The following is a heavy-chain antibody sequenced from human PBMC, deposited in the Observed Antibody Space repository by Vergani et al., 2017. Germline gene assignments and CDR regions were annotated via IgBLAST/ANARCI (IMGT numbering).Heavy chain of an antibody. D-gene: IGHD6-19*01. Sequence: QVQLVQSGAEVKKPGASVKVSCRASGYSFSSYDISWVRQATGQGLEWMGWMNPNSGTTGYAQKFQGRVTMTRNTSINTAYMELSRLSFEDAAVYYCAREQWLPIDYFDYWGQGTLVTVSS. CDR3: AREQWLPIDYFDY. V-gene: IGHV1-8*01. CDR1: GYSFSSYD. J-gene: IGHJ4*02. CDR2: MNPNSGTT.